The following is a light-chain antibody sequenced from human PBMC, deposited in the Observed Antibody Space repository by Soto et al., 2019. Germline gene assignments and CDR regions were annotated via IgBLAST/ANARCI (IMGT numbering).Light chain of an antibody. V-gene: IGKV3-15*01. CDR2: CAS. CDR1: QSVSTY. CDR3: QQYNNWPPWT. J-gene: IGKJ1*01. Sequence: EVVLTQSRATLSLSPGEIATLSFRSSQSVSTYLAWYRHKPGQAPRLLIYCASTRATGIPARFSGSGSGTEFTLTISSLQSEDFAVYYCQQYNNWPPWTFGQGTKVDIK.